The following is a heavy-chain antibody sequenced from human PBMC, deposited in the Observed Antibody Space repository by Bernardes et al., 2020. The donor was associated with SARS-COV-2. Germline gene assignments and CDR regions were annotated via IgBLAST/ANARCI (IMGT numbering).Heavy chain of an antibody. J-gene: IGHJ6*02. CDR3: ARGDSPVPVYYYAWTS. CDR1: GGSISTYY. D-gene: IGHD2-21*02. Sequence: SETLSLTCTVSGGSISTYYWSWIRQPPGKGLEWIGYIYHTGSTNYNPSLKSRVTISVDTAKNRFSLKLTSVTAVDTAVYFCARGDSPVPVYYYAWTSGARGPRSPSP. CDR2: IYHTGST. V-gene: IGHV4-59*01.